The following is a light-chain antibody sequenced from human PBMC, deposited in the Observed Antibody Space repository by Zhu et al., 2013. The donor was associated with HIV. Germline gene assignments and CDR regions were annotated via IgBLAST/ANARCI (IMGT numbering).Light chain of an antibody. Sequence: EIVMTQSPATLSVSPGERATLSCRASQSVSSNLAWYQQKLGQAPRLLIYGASTRATGIPARFSGSGSRTDFTLTISRLQPDDFAVYYCQQYGDSPITFGQGTRLQIK. CDR1: QSVSSN. CDR3: QQYGDSPIT. J-gene: IGKJ5*01. V-gene: IGKV3-15*01. CDR2: GAS.